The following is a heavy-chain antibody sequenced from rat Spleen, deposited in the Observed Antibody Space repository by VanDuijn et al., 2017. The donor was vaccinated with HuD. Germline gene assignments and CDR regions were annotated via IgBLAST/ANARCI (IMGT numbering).Heavy chain of an antibody. CDR3: ARGRYTTDYYYPNWFAY. Sequence: QVRLTESGPGLVQPSQTLSLTCTVSGFSLTAYSVFWVRQPSGKGLEWMGRVRYNGDTSYNSALKSRLSISRETSKSQVFLKMNSLQTEDTGTYHCARGRYTTDYYYPNWFAYWGPGTLVTVSS. CDR2: VRYNGDT. D-gene: IGHD1-6*01. V-gene: IGHV2-8*01. CDR1: GFSLTAYS. J-gene: IGHJ3*01.